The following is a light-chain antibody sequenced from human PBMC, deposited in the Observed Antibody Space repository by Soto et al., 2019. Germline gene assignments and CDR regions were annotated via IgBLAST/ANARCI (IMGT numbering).Light chain of an antibody. CDR1: QNINSD. Sequence: DVQMTQSPSTLSASVGDRVTITCRASQNINSDLAWYQQKPGKAPQLLIYRASSLESGVPSRFIGSGSGTEFTLTITSLXPDXXXTXXXXXXXXYWTFGHGTRVDIK. V-gene: IGKV1-5*03. CDR3: XXXXXYWT. J-gene: IGKJ1*01. CDR2: RAS.